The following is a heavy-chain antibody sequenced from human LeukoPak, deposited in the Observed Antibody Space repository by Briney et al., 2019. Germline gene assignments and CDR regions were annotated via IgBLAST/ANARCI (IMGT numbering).Heavy chain of an antibody. J-gene: IGHJ5*02. CDR2: IYYTGST. D-gene: IGHD4-17*01. Sequence: SETLSLTCTVSGDSISSSTYYWGWIRQPPGKGLEWIGSIYYTGSTYYNPSLKSRVTISLDTSKNQFSLKLSSVTAADTAVYYCARDRLGGDYSHWFDPWGQGTLVTVSS. V-gene: IGHV4-39*07. CDR3: ARDRLGGDYSHWFDP. CDR1: GDSISSSTYY.